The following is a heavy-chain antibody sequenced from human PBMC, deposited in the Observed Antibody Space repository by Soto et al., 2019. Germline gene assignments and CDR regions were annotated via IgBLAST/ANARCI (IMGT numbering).Heavy chain of an antibody. V-gene: IGHV1-69*01. CDR3: ARDVAVAGPNWFDP. D-gene: IGHD6-19*01. CDR1: GGTFSSYA. J-gene: IGHJ5*02. Sequence: QVQLVQSGAEVKKPGSSVKVSCKASGGTFSSYAISWVRQAPGQGLEWIGGIIPIFGTANYAQKFQGRVTITADESTSTAYMELSSLRSEDTAVYYCARDVAVAGPNWFDPWGQGTLVTVSS. CDR2: IIPIFGTA.